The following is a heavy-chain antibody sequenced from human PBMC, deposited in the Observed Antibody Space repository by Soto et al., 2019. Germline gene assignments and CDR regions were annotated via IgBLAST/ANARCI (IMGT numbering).Heavy chain of an antibody. CDR2: IYYSGST. CDR1: GGSISSYY. CDR3: ARGLSDYGSGSYYSWFDP. J-gene: IGHJ5*02. Sequence: PSETLSLTCTVSGGSISSYYWSWIRRPPGKGLEWIGYIYYSGSTNYNPSLKSRVTISVDTSKNQFSLKLSSVTAADTAVYYCARGLSDYGSGSYYSWFDPWGQGTLVTVSS. V-gene: IGHV4-59*01. D-gene: IGHD3-10*01.